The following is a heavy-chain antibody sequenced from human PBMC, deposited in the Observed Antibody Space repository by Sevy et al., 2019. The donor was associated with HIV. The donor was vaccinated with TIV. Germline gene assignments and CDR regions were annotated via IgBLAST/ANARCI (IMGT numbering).Heavy chain of an antibody. Sequence: GGSLRLSCAASGFTFRSYGMHWVRQAPGKGLEWVAVISNDGGNQYYADSVKGRFTISRDNSKNTVYLQMNSLRAEDTAVYYCAKDVSDGYNYFLDLWGHGALVTVSS. CDR1: GFTFRSYG. V-gene: IGHV3-30*18. J-gene: IGHJ5*02. D-gene: IGHD5-12*01. CDR3: AKDVSDGYNYFLDL. CDR2: ISNDGGNQ.